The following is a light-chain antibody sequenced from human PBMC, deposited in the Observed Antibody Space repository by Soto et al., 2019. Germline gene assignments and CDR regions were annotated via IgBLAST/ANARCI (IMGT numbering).Light chain of an antibody. J-gene: IGLJ1*01. CDR3: SSYTSSSTLV. CDR1: SRDVGGYNY. V-gene: IGLV2-14*01. CDR2: DVS. Sequence: SVVTQPASGAGAPGQAGTISFTGNSRDVGGYNYVSWYQQHPGKAPKLMIYDVSNRPSGVSNRFSGSKSGNTASLTISGLQAEDEADYYCSSYTSSSTLVFGTGTKVTVL.